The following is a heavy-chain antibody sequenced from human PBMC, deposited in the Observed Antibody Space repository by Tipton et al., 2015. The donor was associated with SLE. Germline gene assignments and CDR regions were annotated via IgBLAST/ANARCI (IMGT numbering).Heavy chain of an antibody. D-gene: IGHD2-2*01. V-gene: IGHV4-31*03. J-gene: IGHJ4*02. CDR3: ASHSTHYCSSTSCYFDY. CDR1: GGSISSGGYY. CDR2: IYYSGST. Sequence: LRLSCTVSGGSISSGGYYWSWIRQHPGKGLEWIGYIYYSGSTYYNPSLKSRVTISVDTSKSQFSLKLSSVTAADTAVYYCASHSTHYCSSTSCYFDYWGQGTLVTVSS.